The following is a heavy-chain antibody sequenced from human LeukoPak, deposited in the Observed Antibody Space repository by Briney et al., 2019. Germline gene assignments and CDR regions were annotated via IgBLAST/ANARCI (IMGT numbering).Heavy chain of an antibody. V-gene: IGHV3-23*01. D-gene: IGHD1-1*01. CDR1: GFTFSSYG. CDR2: ISGSAGST. Sequence: PGGSLRLPCAASGFTFSSYGMSWVRQAPGKGLEWVSGISGSAGSTYYADSVKGRFTISRDNSKSTLYLQMNSLRVEDTAVYYCAQDRTPWNDYAFDMRGQGTMVTVSS. CDR3: AQDRTPWNDYAFDM. J-gene: IGHJ3*02.